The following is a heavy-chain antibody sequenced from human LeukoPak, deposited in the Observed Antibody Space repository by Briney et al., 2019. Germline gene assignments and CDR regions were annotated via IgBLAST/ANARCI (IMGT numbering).Heavy chain of an antibody. V-gene: IGHV1-46*01. CDR3: ASRDYYDSSGYYGNEYFQH. D-gene: IGHD3-22*01. CDR1: GYTFTSYY. J-gene: IGHJ1*01. CDR2: INPSGGST. Sequence: ASVKVSCKASGYTFTSYYMHWVRQAPGQGLEWMGIINPSGGSTIYAQKFQGRVTMNRDTSTSTVYMELSSLRSEDTSVYYCASRDYYDSSGYYGNEYFQHWGQGTLVTVSS.